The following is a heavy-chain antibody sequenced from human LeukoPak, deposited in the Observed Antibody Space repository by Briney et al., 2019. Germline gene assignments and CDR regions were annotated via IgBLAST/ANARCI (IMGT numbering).Heavy chain of an antibody. J-gene: IGHJ4*02. CDR3: ANHLACGSTSCPSFDY. Sequence: PGRSLRLSCAASGFTFDDYAMHWVRQAPGKGLEWVSGISWNSGSIGYADSVKGRFTISRDNAKNSLYLQMNSLRAEDTAVYYCANHLACGSTSCPSFDYWGQGTLVTVSS. CDR1: GFTFDDYA. D-gene: IGHD2-2*01. CDR2: ISWNSGSI. V-gene: IGHV3-9*01.